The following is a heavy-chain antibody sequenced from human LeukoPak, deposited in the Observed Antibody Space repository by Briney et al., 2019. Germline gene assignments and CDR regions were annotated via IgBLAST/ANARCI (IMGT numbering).Heavy chain of an antibody. CDR2: IWYDGGKK. CDR1: GFTFTSYG. CDR3: VRESCGANCWGADY. V-gene: IGHV3-33*01. D-gene: IGHD4/OR15-4a*01. J-gene: IGHJ4*02. Sequence: GGSLRLSCAASGFTFTSYGMHWVRQAPGKGLEWVAVIWYDGGKKIYADSVKGRFSISRDDSQNTLYLQMNSLRAEDTAVYYCVRESCGANCWGADYWGQGTLVTVSS.